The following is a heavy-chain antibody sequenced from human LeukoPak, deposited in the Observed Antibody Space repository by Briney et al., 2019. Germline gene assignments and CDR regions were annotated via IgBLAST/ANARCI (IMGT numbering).Heavy chain of an antibody. CDR2: ISAYNGNT. D-gene: IGHD3-22*01. J-gene: IGHJ4*02. V-gene: IGHV1-18*01. Sequence: ASVKVSCKASGYTFTSYGISWVRQAPGQGLEWMGWISAYNGNTNYAQKLQGRVTMTTDTSTSTAYMELRSLRSDDTAVYYCARDSPIYYDSSGYYRPLDYWGQGTLVTVPS. CDR3: ARDSPIYYDSSGYYRPLDY. CDR1: GYTFTSYG.